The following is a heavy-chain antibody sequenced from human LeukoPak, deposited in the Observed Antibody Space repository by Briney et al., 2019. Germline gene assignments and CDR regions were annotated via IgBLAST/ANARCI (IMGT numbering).Heavy chain of an antibody. V-gene: IGHV4-34*01. Sequence: SETLSLTCGVYGGSFTDYSWSWLRQTPGKGLEWIGDINHSGSTSYNSVLKSRVTISVDTSRNQFSLKLSSVTAADTADYYCARLGLYTSSWYRFYYFDYWGQGSPVTVSS. CDR3: ARLGLYTSSWYRFYYFDY. D-gene: IGHD6-13*01. CDR1: GGSFTDYS. CDR2: INHSGST. J-gene: IGHJ4*02.